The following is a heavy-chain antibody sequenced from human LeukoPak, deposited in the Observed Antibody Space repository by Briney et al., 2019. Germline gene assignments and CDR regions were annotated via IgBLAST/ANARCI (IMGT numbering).Heavy chain of an antibody. Sequence: PSETLSLTCAVYGGSFSGYYWSWIRQPPGKGLEWIGEINHSGSTNYNPFLKSRVTISVDTSKNQFSLKLSSVTAADTAVYFCARVKAVVTPWVFDYWGQGSLVTVSS. CDR1: GGSFSGYY. D-gene: IGHD4-23*01. J-gene: IGHJ4*02. CDR2: INHSGST. V-gene: IGHV4-34*01. CDR3: ARVKAVVTPWVFDY.